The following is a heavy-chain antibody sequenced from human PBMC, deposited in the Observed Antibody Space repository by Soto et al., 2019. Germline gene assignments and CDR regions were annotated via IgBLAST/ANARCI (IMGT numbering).Heavy chain of an antibody. D-gene: IGHD4-17*01. CDR3: ARSPGGFTVATYFFDY. V-gene: IGHV2-70*04. CDR1: GFSLSSKGMR. CDR2: IDWDDDK. J-gene: IGHJ4*02. Sequence: GPTLVNPTQTLTLTCTFSGFSLSSKGMRVSWIRQPPGKALEWLARIDWDDDKFYSPSLRTRLTISKDTSKNQVVLTMTNVDPKDTATYYCARSPGGFTVATYFFDYWGQGTLVTVSS.